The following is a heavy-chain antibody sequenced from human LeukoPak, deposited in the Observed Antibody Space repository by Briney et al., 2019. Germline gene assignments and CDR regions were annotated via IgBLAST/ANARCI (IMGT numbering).Heavy chain of an antibody. CDR3: TRVGYIDEGIDY. Sequence: PGGSLRLSCAASGFTFSGYPIHWVRQAPGKGLEWVAVISYDGSNKYYADSVKGRFTISRDNSKNTLYLQMNSLRAEDTAIYYCTRVGYIDEGIDYWGQGTLVTVSS. CDR2: ISYDGSNK. D-gene: IGHD5-24*01. CDR1: GFTFSGYP. V-gene: IGHV3-30-3*01. J-gene: IGHJ4*02.